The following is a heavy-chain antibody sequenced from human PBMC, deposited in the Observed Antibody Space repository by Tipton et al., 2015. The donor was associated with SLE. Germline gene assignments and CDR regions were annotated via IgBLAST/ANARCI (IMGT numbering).Heavy chain of an antibody. V-gene: IGHV4-34*01. J-gene: IGHJ4*02. Sequence: TLSLTCAVYGGSFSGYYWSWIRQPPGKGLEWIGEINHRGSTNYNPSLKSRLTISVDTSKNQSSLKLRSVTAADTAMYYCARSREGLADHWGQGTLVTVSS. CDR2: INHRGST. CDR1: GGSFSGYY. CDR3: ARSREGLADH.